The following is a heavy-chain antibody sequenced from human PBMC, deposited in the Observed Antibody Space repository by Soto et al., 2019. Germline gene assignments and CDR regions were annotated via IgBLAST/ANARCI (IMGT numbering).Heavy chain of an antibody. CDR2: VIPILGMA. CDR1: GGTFSSYS. D-gene: IGHD2-2*01. J-gene: IGHJ5*02. CDR3: ARGGAVVVPGAVDRHTWFDP. Sequence: QVQLVQSGAEVKKPGSSVKVSCEASGGTFSSYSFSWVRQAPGQGLEWMGRVIPILGMANYAQKFQGRVTITADKSTSTVYMGLSSLRSEDTAVYYCARGGAVVVPGAVDRHTWFDPWGQGTLVTVSS. V-gene: IGHV1-69*02.